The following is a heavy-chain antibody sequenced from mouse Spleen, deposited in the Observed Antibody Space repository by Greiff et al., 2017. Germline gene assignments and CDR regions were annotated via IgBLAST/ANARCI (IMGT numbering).Heavy chain of an antibody. J-gene: IGHJ1*01. CDR1: GFTFSDYY. D-gene: IGHD2-1*01. CDR3: AREEVYDGSSYWYFDV. CDR2: INYDGSST. V-gene: IGHV5-16*01. Sequence: EVKLVESEGGLVQPGSSMKLSCTASGFTFSDYYMAWVRQVPEKGLEWVANINYDGSSTYYLDSLKSRFIISRDNAKNILYLQMSSLKSEDTATYYCAREEVYDGSSYWYFDVWGAGTTVTVSS.